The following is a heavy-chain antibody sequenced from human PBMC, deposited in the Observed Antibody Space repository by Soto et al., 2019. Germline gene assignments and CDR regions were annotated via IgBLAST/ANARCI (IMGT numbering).Heavy chain of an antibody. CDR1: GFTFSSYW. CDR3: ARTGDGHHDFLDY. V-gene: IGHV3-7*01. D-gene: IGHD1-1*01. CDR2: INQDGNED. J-gene: IGHJ4*02. Sequence: GGALRLSCAASGFTFSSYWMNWVRQAPGKGLEWVANINQDGNEDNLLDSVKGRFTISRDNAKNSLFLQMNGLSLHDTAVYYCARTGDGHHDFLDYWGQGALVPASS.